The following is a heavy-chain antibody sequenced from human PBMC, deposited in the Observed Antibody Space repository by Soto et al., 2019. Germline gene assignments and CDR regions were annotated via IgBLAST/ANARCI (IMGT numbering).Heavy chain of an antibody. CDR2: MNSDGSII. CDR1: GYIFRNHW. CDR3: ATAEVDY. Sequence: GSLRLSCAVAGYIFRNHWMHWVRQAPGKGLEWVSRMNSDGSIINYKDSVKGRFTVSRDNAKNTLYLQMNSLRVEDTAVYYCATAEVDYWGPGTLVTVSS. V-gene: IGHV3-74*01. J-gene: IGHJ4*02.